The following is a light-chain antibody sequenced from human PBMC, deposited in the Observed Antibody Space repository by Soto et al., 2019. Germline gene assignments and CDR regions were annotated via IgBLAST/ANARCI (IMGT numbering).Light chain of an antibody. CDR3: QQRHMWPIT. J-gene: IGKJ5*01. CDR2: DAY. CDR1: QSFRGL. V-gene: IGKV3-11*01. Sequence: VLTQYPVTLSLSPGERATLSCRASQSFRGLLAWYQQKPGQAPRLLIYDAYNRATGIPPRFSGSGSGTDFTLTISSLEPEHSAVYYCQQRHMWPITFGQGTRLEIK.